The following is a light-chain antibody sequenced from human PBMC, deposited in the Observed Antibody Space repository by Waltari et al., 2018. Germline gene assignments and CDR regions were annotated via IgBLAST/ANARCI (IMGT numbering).Light chain of an antibody. CDR1: QSVSSN. J-gene: IGKJ2*01. Sequence: ELVTTPSPATTSASPGESATPTCRASQSVSSNLSWYQQKPGQAPRLLIYGTSTRATGIPARFSGSGSVTEFSLAISSLQSEDFAVYYCQQYNKWPYTFGQGTKLEIK. CDR3: QQYNKWPYT. V-gene: IGKV3D-15*01. CDR2: GTS.